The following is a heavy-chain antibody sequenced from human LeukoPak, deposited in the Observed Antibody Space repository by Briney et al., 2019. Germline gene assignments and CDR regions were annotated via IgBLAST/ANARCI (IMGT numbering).Heavy chain of an antibody. CDR1: GGSFSGYY. Sequence: PSETLSLTCAVYGGSFSGYYWSWIRQPPGKGLEWIGRIYTSGSTNYNPSLKSRVTMSVDTSKNQFSLKLSSVTAADTAVYYCARADVDTAMADAYDAFDIWGQGTMVTVSS. D-gene: IGHD5-18*01. CDR3: ARADVDTAMADAYDAFDI. V-gene: IGHV4-59*10. J-gene: IGHJ3*02. CDR2: IYTSGST.